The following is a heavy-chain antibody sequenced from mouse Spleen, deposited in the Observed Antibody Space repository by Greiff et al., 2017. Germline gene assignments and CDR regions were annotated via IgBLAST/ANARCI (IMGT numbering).Heavy chain of an antibody. CDR1: GFSLTSYG. V-gene: IGHV2-5-1*01. D-gene: IGHD2-4*01. CDR3: ARIKDAMDY. Sequence: QVQLKESGPSLVQPSQSLSITCTVSGFSLTSYGVHWVRQSPGKGLEWLGVIWRGGSTDYNAASMSRLSITKDNSKSQVFFKMNSLQADDTAIYYCARIKDAMDYWGQGTSVTVSS. J-gene: IGHJ4*01. CDR2: IWRGGST.